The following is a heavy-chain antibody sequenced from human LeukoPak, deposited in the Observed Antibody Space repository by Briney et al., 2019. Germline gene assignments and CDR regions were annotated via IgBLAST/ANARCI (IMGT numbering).Heavy chain of an antibody. CDR3: ARDAPGTLLSCSGGNCYTNAYYGMDV. J-gene: IGHJ6*02. V-gene: IGHV3-7*01. Sequence: PGGSLRLSCAASGFTFSDYYISWIRQAPGKGLEWVANIKQDGSEKYYVDSVKGRFTISRDNAKNSLYLQMNSLRAEDTAVYYCARDAPGTLLSCSGGNCYTNAYYGMDVWGQGTTVTVSS. CDR1: GFTFSDYY. CDR2: IKQDGSEK. D-gene: IGHD2-15*01.